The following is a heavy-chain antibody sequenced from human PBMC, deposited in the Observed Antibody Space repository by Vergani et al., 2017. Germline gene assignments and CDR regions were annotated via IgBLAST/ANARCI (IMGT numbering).Heavy chain of an antibody. V-gene: IGHV3-49*03. CDR2: IRSKAYGGTT. CDR3: TPQRVDIVATSWWGWFDP. D-gene: IGHD5-12*01. J-gene: IGHJ5*02. CDR1: GFTFGDYA. Sequence: EVQLVESGGGLVQPGRSLRLSCTASGFTFGDYAMSWFRQAPGKGLEWVGFIRSKAYGGTTEYAATVKGRFTISRDDSKSIAYLQINSLKTEDTAVYYCTPQRVDIVATSWWGWFDPWGQGTLVTVSS.